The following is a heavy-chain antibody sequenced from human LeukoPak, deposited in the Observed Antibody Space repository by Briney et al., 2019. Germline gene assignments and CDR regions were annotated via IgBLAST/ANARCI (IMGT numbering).Heavy chain of an antibody. Sequence: GGSLRLSCAASGNYCMHWVRQAPGKGLGWVSHINGDVSGTTYADSVKGRFTISKDNAKNTVYLQMDNLSAEDTAVYYCVSFYETYWGRGTLVTVSS. CDR2: INGDVSGT. J-gene: IGHJ4*02. CDR1: GNYC. V-gene: IGHV3-74*01. D-gene: IGHD2-15*01. CDR3: VSFYETY.